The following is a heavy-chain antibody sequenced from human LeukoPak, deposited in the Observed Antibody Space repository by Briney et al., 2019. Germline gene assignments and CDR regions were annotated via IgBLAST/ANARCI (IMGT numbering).Heavy chain of an antibody. CDR2: IHPGDSET. D-gene: IGHD1-26*01. CDR3: ARRLGATQPYFDF. Sequence: GESLKISCKGSGYSFTSYWIGWARQMPGKGLECMGIIHPGDSETRYSPSFQGQVTISADKSISTAYLQWSGLKASDTAMYYCARRLGATQPYFDFWGQGALVTVSS. J-gene: IGHJ4*02. CDR1: GYSFTSYW. V-gene: IGHV5-51*01.